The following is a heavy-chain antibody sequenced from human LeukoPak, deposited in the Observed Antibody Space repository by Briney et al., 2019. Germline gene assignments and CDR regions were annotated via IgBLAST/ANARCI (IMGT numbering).Heavy chain of an antibody. CDR1: GGSISSGDYY. Sequence: SQTLSLTCTVSGGSISSGDYYWSWIRQPPGKGLEWIGYIYYSGSTYYNPSLKSRVTISVDTSKNQSSLKLSSVTAADTAVYYCARERGYYGMDVWGQGTTVTVSS. J-gene: IGHJ6*02. V-gene: IGHV4-30-4*01. CDR3: ARERGYYGMDV. CDR2: IYYSGST.